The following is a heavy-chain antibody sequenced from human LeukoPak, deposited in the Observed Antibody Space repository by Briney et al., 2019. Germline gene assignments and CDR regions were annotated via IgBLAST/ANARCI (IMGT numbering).Heavy chain of an antibody. Sequence: GGSLRLSCSASGFPFSSYAMHWVRQAPGKGLEYVSDISDSGGSTYYADSVKGRFTISRDNSKNTLYLQMSSLRAEDTAVYFCVRGYSFGPYGMDVWGQGTTVTVSS. J-gene: IGHJ6*02. V-gene: IGHV3-64D*09. CDR2: ISDSGGST. D-gene: IGHD2-15*01. CDR3: VRGYSFGPYGMDV. CDR1: GFPFSSYA.